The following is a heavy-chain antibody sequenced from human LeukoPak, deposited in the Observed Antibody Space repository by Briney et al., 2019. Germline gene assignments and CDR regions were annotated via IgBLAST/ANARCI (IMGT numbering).Heavy chain of an antibody. CDR2: ISGSGGST. V-gene: IGHV3-23*01. Sequence: GGSLRLSCAASGFTFSSYAMTWVRQAPGKGLEWVSDISGSGGSTNYADSVKGLFTISRDNSKNTLYLQMNSLRAEDTAVYYCAKFPSSSTWSYYFDYWGQGTLVTGSS. CDR3: AKFPSSSTWSYYFDY. J-gene: IGHJ4*02. CDR1: GFTFSSYA. D-gene: IGHD6-13*01.